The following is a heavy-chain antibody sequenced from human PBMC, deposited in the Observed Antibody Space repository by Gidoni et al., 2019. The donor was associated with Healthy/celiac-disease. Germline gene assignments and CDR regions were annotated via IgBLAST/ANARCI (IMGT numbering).Heavy chain of an antibody. Sequence: DVQLLESGGGLVQPGGSLRLSFAASGFPFSSYAMSWVRQAPGKGLEWVSAISGSGGSTDYADSVKGRFTISRDNSKNTLYLKMNSLRAEDTAVYYCANVPIEYSSSGDYWGQGTLVTVSS. CDR3: ANVPIEYSSSGDY. V-gene: IGHV3-23*01. D-gene: IGHD6-6*01. CDR1: GFPFSSYA. J-gene: IGHJ4*02. CDR2: ISGSGGST.